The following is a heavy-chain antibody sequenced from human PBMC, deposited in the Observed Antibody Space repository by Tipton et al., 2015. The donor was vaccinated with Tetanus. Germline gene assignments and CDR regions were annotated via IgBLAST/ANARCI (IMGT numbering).Heavy chain of an antibody. CDR2: ISYDGNYQ. CDR1: GFTFSNSG. V-gene: IGHV3-30*03. D-gene: IGHD6-13*01. J-gene: IGHJ4*02. CDR3: LYAISWPPFAY. Sequence: QLVQSGGGVVQPGRSLRLSCAASGFTFSNSGMHWVRQAPGKGLEWVAIISYDGNYQSYAESVKGRFTISGDNSKSTLFLQMNGLRAVDSAVCCCLYAISWPPFAYRGQGSLVTVSS.